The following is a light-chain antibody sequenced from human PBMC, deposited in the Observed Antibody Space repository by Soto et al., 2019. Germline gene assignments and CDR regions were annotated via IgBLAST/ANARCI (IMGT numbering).Light chain of an antibody. Sequence: PGERATVSCRASQSVGGSSLAWYQQRPGQAPRLLIYDTSKRATGIPDRFSGSGSGTDFTLTISRLEPEDFAVYYCQQYQNSPRTFGQGTEVDIK. V-gene: IGKV3-20*01. CDR3: QQYQNSPRT. CDR2: DTS. CDR1: QSVGGSS. J-gene: IGKJ1*01.